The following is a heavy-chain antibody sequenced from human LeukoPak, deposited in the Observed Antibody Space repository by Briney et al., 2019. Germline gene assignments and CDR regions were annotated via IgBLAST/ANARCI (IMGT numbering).Heavy chain of an antibody. J-gene: IGHJ4*02. CDR2: INPNGGGT. CDR3: ARENNSGWYRKAAFDY. Sequence: ASVRVSCKASGYTFTGYYMHWVRQAPGQGLEWMGWINPNGGGTNYAQKFQGRVTLTRDTSISTAYMEVSRLESDDTAVYYCARENNSGWYRKAAFDYWGQGTLVTVTS. D-gene: IGHD6-19*01. V-gene: IGHV1-2*02. CDR1: GYTFTGYY.